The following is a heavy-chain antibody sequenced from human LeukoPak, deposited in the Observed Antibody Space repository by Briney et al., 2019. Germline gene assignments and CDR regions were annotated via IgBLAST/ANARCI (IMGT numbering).Heavy chain of an antibody. CDR3: ARRFGSGNYLFAFDI. Sequence: SETLSLTCTVSGGSISTYYWSRIRQPPGKGLEWIGYIYYSGSTNYNPSLKSRVTISVDTSKNQFSLKLSSVTAADTAVYYCARRFGSGNYLFAFDIWGQGTMVTVSS. D-gene: IGHD1-26*01. V-gene: IGHV4-59*08. CDR1: GGSISTYY. J-gene: IGHJ3*02. CDR2: IYYSGST.